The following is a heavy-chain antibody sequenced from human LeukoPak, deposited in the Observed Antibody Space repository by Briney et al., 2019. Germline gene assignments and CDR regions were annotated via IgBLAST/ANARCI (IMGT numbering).Heavy chain of an antibody. V-gene: IGHV3-30*18. D-gene: IGHD6-19*01. Sequence: GRSLRLSCAASGFTFSSYSIHWVRKAQAKGLELVSITSYDGSNKYYADSVQGRFTISRDNSKNTLYLQMDGLRAEDTAVYYCAKDLGGGSGCYDLWGRGTLVTVSS. CDR2: TSYDGSNK. CDR3: AKDLGGGSGCYDL. CDR1: GFTFSSYS. J-gene: IGHJ2*01.